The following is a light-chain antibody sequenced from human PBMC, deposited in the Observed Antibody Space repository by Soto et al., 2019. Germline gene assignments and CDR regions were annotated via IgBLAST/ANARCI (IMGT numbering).Light chain of an antibody. Sequence: QSALTQPASVSGSPGQSITISCAGASNDVGSYNLVSWYQQHPGRAPRLMVYEVDKRPSGVSNRFSGSKSGNTASLTISGLQAEDEAHYHCCTYAGNSYWVFGGGTKLTVL. CDR2: EVD. J-gene: IGLJ3*02. CDR1: SNDVGSYNL. CDR3: CTYAGNSYWV. V-gene: IGLV2-23*02.